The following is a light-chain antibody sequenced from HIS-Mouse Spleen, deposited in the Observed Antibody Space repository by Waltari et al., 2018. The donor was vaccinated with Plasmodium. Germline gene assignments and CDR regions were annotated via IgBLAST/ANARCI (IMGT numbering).Light chain of an antibody. CDR1: SSDVGGYNY. CDR3: SSYAGSNNLV. CDR2: EGS. Sequence: QSALTQPPSASGSPGQSVTISCTGTSSDVGGYNYVSWYQQHPGKAPKLMIYEGSKRRSGVPDRFSGSKSGNTASLTVSGLQAEDEADYYGSSYAGSNNLVFGGGTKLTVL. V-gene: IGLV2-8*01. J-gene: IGLJ2*01.